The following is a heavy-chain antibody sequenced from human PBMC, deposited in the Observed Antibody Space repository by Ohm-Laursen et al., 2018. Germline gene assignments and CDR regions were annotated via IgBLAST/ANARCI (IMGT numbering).Heavy chain of an antibody. V-gene: IGHV4-34*01. J-gene: IGHJ4*02. CDR1: GGSFSGYS. Sequence: SDTLSLTCAVYGGSFSGYSWTWIRQPPGKGLEWIGEISHSGSTNCNASLKSRVTLSLDTSKNHFSLNLKSVTAADTAVYYCGRAYTIWGQGTLVTVSS. CDR3: GRAYTI. D-gene: IGHD3-16*01. CDR2: ISHSGST.